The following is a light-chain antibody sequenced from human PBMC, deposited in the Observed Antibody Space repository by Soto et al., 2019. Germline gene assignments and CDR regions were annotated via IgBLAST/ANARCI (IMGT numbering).Light chain of an antibody. V-gene: IGLV2-8*01. J-gene: IGLJ2*01. CDR3: ASYGGRDDMI. Sequence: QSALTQPPSASGSPGQSVTISCTGTSSDVGGYDRVSWFQQHPGKAPKLIIYVVTDRISGVPYRFPGSKSGNTASLTVSGLQAEDEADYYCASYGGRDDMIFGGGTKLTVL. CDR1: SSDVGGYDR. CDR2: VVT.